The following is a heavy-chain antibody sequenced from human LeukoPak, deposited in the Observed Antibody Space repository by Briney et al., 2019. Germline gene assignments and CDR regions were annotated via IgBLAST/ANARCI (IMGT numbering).Heavy chain of an antibody. CDR3: ARLGGSGWYLDY. CDR1: GFTFSDYY. Sequence: GSLRLSCAASGFTFSDYYMSWIRQAPGKGLEWVSYISSSCNTIYYADSVKGRFTISRDNAKNSLFLQMNSLRAEDTAVYYCARLGGSGWYLDYWGQGTLVTVSS. V-gene: IGHV3-11*04. J-gene: IGHJ4*02. D-gene: IGHD6-19*01. CDR2: ISSSCNTI.